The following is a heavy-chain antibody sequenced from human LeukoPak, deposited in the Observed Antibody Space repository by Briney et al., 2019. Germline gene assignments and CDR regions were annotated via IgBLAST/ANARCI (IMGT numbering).Heavy chain of an antibody. CDR1: GHSFNNYW. J-gene: IGHJ5*02. CDR3: ARHNANWFDP. V-gene: IGHV5-51*01. CDR2: IYPIDSET. Sequence: GESLKIYCKGSGHSFNNYWIDWVRQMPGKGLEWMGIIYPIDSETRYSPSFQGRVTFSADRSINTAYLQWNSLKASDTAMYYCARHNANWFDPWGQGTLVTVSS.